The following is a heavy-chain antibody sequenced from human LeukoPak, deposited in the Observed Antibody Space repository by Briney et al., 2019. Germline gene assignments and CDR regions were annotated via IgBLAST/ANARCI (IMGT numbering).Heavy chain of an antibody. CDR3: ARDPRAYYYGSGSYAPSDY. D-gene: IGHD3-10*01. Sequence: GGSLRLSCAASEFTFSSYSMNWVRQAPGKGLEWVSSISSSSSYIYYADSVKGRFTISRDNAKNSLYLQMNSLRAEDTAVYYCARDPRAYYYGSGSYAPSDYWGQGTLVTVSS. V-gene: IGHV3-21*01. J-gene: IGHJ4*02. CDR2: ISSSSSYI. CDR1: EFTFSSYS.